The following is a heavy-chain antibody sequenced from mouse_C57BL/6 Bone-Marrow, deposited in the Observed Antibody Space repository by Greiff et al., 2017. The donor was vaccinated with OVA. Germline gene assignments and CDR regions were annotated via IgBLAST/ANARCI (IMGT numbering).Heavy chain of an antibody. J-gene: IGHJ2*01. D-gene: IGHD4-1*01. V-gene: IGHV5-4*01. Sequence: EVQLVESGGGLVKPGGSLTLSCAASGFTFSSYAMSWVRQPPEKRLAWVATISDGGSYTYYHDNVKGRFTISRDNAKNNLYLQMRHLKSEDTAMYYGARDWEDYWGQGTTRTVAA. CDR3: ARDWEDY. CDR1: GFTFSSYA. CDR2: ISDGGSYT.